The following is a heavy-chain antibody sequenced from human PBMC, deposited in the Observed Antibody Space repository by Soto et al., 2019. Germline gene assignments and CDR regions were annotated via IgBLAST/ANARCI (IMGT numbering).Heavy chain of an antibody. J-gene: IGHJ6*02. CDR2: ISYDGSNK. D-gene: IGHD6-6*01. CDR3: AKDSEEQLVLTPLYYYYGMDV. Sequence: PGGSLRLSCAASGFTFSSYGMHWVRQAPGKGLEWVAVISYDGSNKYYADSVKGRFTISRDNSKNTLYLQMNSLRAEDTAVYYCAKDSEEQLVLTPLYYYYGMDVWGQVNTVTVSS. CDR1: GFTFSSYG. V-gene: IGHV3-30*18.